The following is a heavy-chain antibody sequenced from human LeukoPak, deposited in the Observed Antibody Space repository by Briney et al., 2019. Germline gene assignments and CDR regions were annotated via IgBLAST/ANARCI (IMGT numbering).Heavy chain of an antibody. CDR1: GGSISSGGYS. D-gene: IGHD2-15*01. CDR3: ARSRAGVDCSGGSCYPYYYGMDV. J-gene: IGHJ6*02. CDR2: IYHSRST. V-gene: IGHV4-30-2*01. Sequence: SETLSLTCAASGGSISSGGYSWSWIRQPPGKGLEWIGYIYHSRSTYYNPSLKSRVTISVDRSKNQFSLKLSSVTAADTAVYYCARSRAGVDCSGGSCYPYYYGMDVWGQGTTVTVSS.